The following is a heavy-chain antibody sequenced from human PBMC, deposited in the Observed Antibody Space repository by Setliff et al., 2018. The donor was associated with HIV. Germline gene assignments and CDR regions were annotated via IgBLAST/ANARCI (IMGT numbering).Heavy chain of an antibody. CDR2: ISVYNGNT. D-gene: IGHD2-8*01. V-gene: IGHV1-18*03. CDR3: ARTPRIMVTLKGEYYYYYMDV. J-gene: IGHJ6*03. Sequence: GASVKVSCKTSGYTFSDYGITWVRQAPGQGLEWMGWISVYNGNTNYAQKFQGRLSMSTASSTSTANMFLRSLRYDDMAVYYCARTPRIMVTLKGEYYYYYMDVWGKGTTVTVSS. CDR1: GYTFSDYG.